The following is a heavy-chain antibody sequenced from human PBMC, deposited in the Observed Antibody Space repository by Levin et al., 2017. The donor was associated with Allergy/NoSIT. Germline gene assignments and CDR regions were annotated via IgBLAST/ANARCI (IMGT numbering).Heavy chain of an antibody. D-gene: IGHD3-16*02. CDR1: GFTFGDYA. V-gene: IGHV3-49*04. CDR3: ARGGPPNYDYNWGSYRDGYFDY. Sequence: PGGSLRLSCTGSGFTFGDYAMSWVRQAPGKGLEWVGFIRNKAHGGTTEYAASVKGSLTISRDDSQSIAYLHMNSLKTEDTDVYFCARGGPPNYDYNWGSYRDGYFDYWGQGTLVTVSS. J-gene: IGHJ4*02. CDR2: IRNKAHGGTT.